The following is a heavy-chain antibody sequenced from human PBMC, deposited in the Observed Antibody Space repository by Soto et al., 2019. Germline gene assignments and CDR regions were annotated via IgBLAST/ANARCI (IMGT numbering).Heavy chain of an antibody. CDR2: IYYSGST. J-gene: IGHJ6*03. CDR1: GGSISSYY. Sequence: SETLSLTCTVSGGSISSYYWSWIRQPPGKGLEWIGYIYYSGSTNYNPSLKSRVTISVDTSKNQFSLKLSSVTAADTAVYYCARGASNWNYVYYYYYMDVWGKGTTVTVSS. V-gene: IGHV4-59*01. D-gene: IGHD1-7*01. CDR3: ARGASNWNYVYYYYYMDV.